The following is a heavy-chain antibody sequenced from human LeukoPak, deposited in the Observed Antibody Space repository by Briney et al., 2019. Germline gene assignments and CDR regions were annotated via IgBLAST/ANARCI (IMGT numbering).Heavy chain of an antibody. D-gene: IGHD3-22*01. J-gene: IGHJ4*02. CDR2: THYTEGS. CDR3: ARRYQYDKSGHYYDDF. Sequence: SETLSLTCTVSDSSIRRYHWSWIRQAPGKGLEWIGSTHYTEGSTFNPSLKSRVTFSTDTSKNQFFLQLTSVTAADTAIYYCARRYQYDKSGHYYDDFWGQGALVTVSS. CDR1: DSSIRRYH. V-gene: IGHV4-59*08.